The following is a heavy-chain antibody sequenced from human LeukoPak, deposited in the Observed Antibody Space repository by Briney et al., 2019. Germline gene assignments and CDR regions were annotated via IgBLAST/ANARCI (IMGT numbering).Heavy chain of an antibody. CDR3: ARDRHYGSGETGEREFDY. V-gene: IGHV4-38-2*02. CDR2: IYHSGST. J-gene: IGHJ4*02. D-gene: IGHD3-10*01. Sequence: PSETLSLTCTVSGYSISSGYYWGWIRQPPGKGLEWIGSIYHSGSTNYNPSLKSRVTISVDTSKNQFSLKLSSVTAADTAVYYCARDRHYGSGETGEREFDYWGQGTLVTVSS. CDR1: GYSISSGYY.